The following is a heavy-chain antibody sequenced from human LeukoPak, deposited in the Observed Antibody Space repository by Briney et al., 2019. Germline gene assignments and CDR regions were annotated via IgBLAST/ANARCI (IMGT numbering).Heavy chain of an antibody. Sequence: PSETLSLTCTVSGDSLSSYYWFYIREPAGKGLEWIGRIQATGNAYYNPSLKSRVTMSVDTSKNQFSLKLSTVTAADTAVYNCASSTATTFLSWGQGTLVTVSS. J-gene: IGHJ5*02. CDR3: ASSTATTFLS. CDR1: GDSLSSYY. CDR2: IQATGNA. V-gene: IGHV4-4*07. D-gene: IGHD4-11*01.